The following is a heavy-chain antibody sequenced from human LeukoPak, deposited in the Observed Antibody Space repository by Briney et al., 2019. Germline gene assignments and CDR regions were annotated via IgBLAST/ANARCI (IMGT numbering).Heavy chain of an antibody. CDR2: IFHNGSP. D-gene: IGHD5-18*01. Sequence: PSETLSLTCVVSGDSISSDNWWNWVRQPPGKGLEWIGEIFHNGSPNYNPSLKSRVTMSVDKSTNQFSLRLSSVTAADTAVYYCARGYSYLSRSFDYWGQGTLVTVSS. V-gene: IGHV4/OR15-8*01. CDR1: GDSISSDNW. J-gene: IGHJ4*02. CDR3: ARGYSYLSRSFDY.